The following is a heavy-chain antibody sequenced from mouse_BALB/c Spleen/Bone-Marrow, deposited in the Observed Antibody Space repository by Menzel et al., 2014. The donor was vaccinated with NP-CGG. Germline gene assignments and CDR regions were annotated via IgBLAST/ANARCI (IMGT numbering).Heavy chain of an antibody. CDR3: AREDYGNYDYFDY. Sequence: ESGPGLVKPSPSLSLTCSVTGYSIXSGYYWNWIRQFPGNKLEWMGYISYDGNNNYNPSLKNRITITRDTSKNHFFLKLNSVTTEDTATYYCAREDYGNYDYFDYWGQGTTLTVSS. D-gene: IGHD2-1*01. J-gene: IGHJ2*01. V-gene: IGHV3-6*02. CDR2: ISYDGNN. CDR1: GYSIXSGYY.